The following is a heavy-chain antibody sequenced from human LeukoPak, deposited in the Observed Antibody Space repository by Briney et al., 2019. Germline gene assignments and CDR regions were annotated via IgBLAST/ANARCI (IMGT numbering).Heavy chain of an antibody. CDR3: TTPYYYDSSGYTTDFDY. D-gene: IGHD3-22*01. Sequence: PGGSLRLSCAASGFTFSNAWMNWVRQAPGKGLEWVGRIKSKTDGGTTDYAAPVKGRFTISRDDSKNTLYLQMNSLKTEDTAVYYCTTPYYYDSSGYTTDFDYWGQGTLVTVSS. CDR2: IKSKTDGGTT. J-gene: IGHJ4*02. V-gene: IGHV3-15*07. CDR1: GFTFSNAW.